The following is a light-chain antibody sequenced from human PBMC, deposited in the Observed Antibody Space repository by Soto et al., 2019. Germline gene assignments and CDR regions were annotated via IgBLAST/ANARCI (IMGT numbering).Light chain of an antibody. V-gene: IGLV2-14*01. CDR1: SSDVGGYNY. CDR2: DVT. J-gene: IGLJ2*01. Sequence: QSALTQPASVSGSPGQSITISCAGTSSDVGGYNYVSWYQQHLGKAPRLMIYDVTNRPSGVSNRFSGSKSGNTASLTISGLQAEDEADYYCSSYTSNSSLVVFGGGTKLTVL. CDR3: SSYTSNSSLVV.